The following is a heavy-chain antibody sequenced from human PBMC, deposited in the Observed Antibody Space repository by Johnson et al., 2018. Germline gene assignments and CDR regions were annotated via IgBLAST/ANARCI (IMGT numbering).Heavy chain of an antibody. D-gene: IGHD4-17*01. CDR3: ARDDRGIDEYGDRDAFDI. J-gene: IGHJ3*02. V-gene: IGHV4-39*07. CDR1: GDSITSTYY. CDR2: IYYSGNT. Sequence: QVQLQESGPGLVKPTEPLSLTCAVSGDSITSTYYWGWIRQPPGKGLEWIGSIYYSGNTYYNPSLKSRVTISVDTSKNQFSLKLSPVTAADTAVYYCARDDRGIDEYGDRDAFDIWGQGTMVTVSS.